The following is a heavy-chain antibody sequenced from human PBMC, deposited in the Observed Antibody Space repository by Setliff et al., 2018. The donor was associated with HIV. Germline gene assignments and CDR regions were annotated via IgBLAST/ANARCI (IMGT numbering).Heavy chain of an antibody. CDR1: GSSLTELS. J-gene: IGHJ4*02. Sequence: GASVKVSCKVSGSSLTELSIHWVRQTPGKGLQWMGGFDPEDGPDDGQTIYARKFQGRVTMTEDTSTDTAYMVLARLTSEDTAVYFCAPVGPTGAYFHDWGQGTLVTVSS. V-gene: IGHV1-24*01. D-gene: IGHD1-26*01. CDR3: APVGPTGAYFHD. CDR2: FDPEDGPDDGQT.